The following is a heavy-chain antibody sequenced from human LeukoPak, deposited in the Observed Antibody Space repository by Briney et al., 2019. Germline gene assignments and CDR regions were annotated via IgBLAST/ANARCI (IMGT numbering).Heavy chain of an antibody. V-gene: IGHV3-23*01. CDR2: ISGSGGST. CDR1: GFTFSSYA. CDR3: AKEAAERWLQPSFDY. Sequence: GGSLRLSCAASGFTFSSYATSWVRQAPGKGLEWDSAISGSGGSTYYADSVKGRFTISRDNSKNTLYLQMNSLRAEDTAVYYCAKEAAERWLQPSFDYWGQGTLVTVSS. J-gene: IGHJ4*02. D-gene: IGHD5-24*01.